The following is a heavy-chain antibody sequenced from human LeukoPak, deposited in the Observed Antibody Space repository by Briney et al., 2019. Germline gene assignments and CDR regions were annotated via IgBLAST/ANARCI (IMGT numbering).Heavy chain of an antibody. V-gene: IGHV1-8*03. CDR3: ARRVQRYRNWFDP. CDR1: GYTFTSYD. CDR2: MNPNSGNT. J-gene: IGHJ5*02. Sequence: ASVKVSCKASGYTFTSYDINWVRQATGQGLEWMGWMNPNSGNTGYAQKFQGRVTITRNTSISTAYMELSSLRSEDTAVYYCARRVQRYRNWFDPWGQGTLVTVSS. D-gene: IGHD6-13*01.